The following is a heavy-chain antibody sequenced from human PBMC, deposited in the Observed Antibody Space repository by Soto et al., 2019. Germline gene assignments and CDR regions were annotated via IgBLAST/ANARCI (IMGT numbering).Heavy chain of an antibody. J-gene: IGHJ3*02. CDR3: ARVVVGPPNTPAFDI. D-gene: IGHD2-21*01. Sequence: ASVKVSCKASGYTFTSYYMHWVRQAPGQGLEWMGIINPSGGSTSYAQKFQGRVTMTRDTSTSTVYMELSSLRSEDTAVYYCARVVVGPPNTPAFDIWGQGTMVTVSS. CDR2: INPSGGST. V-gene: IGHV1-46*03. CDR1: GYTFTSYY.